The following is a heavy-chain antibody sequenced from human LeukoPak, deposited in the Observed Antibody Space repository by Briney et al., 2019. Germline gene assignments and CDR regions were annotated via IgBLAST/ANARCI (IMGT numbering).Heavy chain of an antibody. Sequence: ASVKVSCKASGYTFTGYYMHWVRQAPGQGLEWMGWINPNSGNTGYAQKFQGRVTITRNTSISTAYMELSSLRSDDTAVYYCARGGACSSTSCSPLWNWGQGTLVTVSS. V-gene: IGHV1-8*03. J-gene: IGHJ4*02. CDR2: INPNSGNT. D-gene: IGHD2-2*01. CDR1: GYTFTGYY. CDR3: ARGGACSSTSCSPLWN.